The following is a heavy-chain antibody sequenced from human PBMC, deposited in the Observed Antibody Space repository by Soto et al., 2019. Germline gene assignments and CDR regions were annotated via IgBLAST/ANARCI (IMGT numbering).Heavy chain of an antibody. CDR3: VRATYFSDSSGYTRCLDY. CDR2: SRDKPQGYST. CDR1: GFTLSGHY. D-gene: IGHD3-22*01. V-gene: IGHV3-72*01. J-gene: IGHJ4*02. Sequence: GGSLRLSCAGSGFTLSGHYIDWVRQAPGKGLEWVGRSRDKPQGYSTAYAASVKGRFTTSRDESKNSAYLQMNSLKTEDTAVYYCVRATYFSDSSGYTRCLDYWGQGTLVTVSS.